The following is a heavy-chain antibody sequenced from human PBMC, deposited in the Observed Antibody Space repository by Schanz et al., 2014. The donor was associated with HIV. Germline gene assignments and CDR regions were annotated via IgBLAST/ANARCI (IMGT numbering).Heavy chain of an antibody. D-gene: IGHD3-22*01. V-gene: IGHV3-7*01. CDR2: IKEDGSEK. CDR3: AKDRNQYDSRYIGKGNYYDDYGMDV. CDR1: GFTFSRYW. Sequence: VQLVESGGGLVQPGGSLRLSCAASGFTFSRYWMTWVRQAPGKGLEWVANIKEDGSEKYHADSVKGRFTISRDNAKNSLFLQMESLRAEDTAVYYCAKDRNQYDSRYIGKGNYYDDYGMDVWGKGTTVTVSS. J-gene: IGHJ6*04.